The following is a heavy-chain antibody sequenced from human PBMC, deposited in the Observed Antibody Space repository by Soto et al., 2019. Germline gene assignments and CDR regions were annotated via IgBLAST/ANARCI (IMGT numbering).Heavy chain of an antibody. J-gene: IGHJ4*02. CDR1: GGSISGSY. CDR2: VYYTGST. Sequence: QVQLQESGPGLVKPSETLSLTCSVSGGSISGSYWSWIRQSPGKGLEWLGYVYYTGSTNYSPSLRSRVSISVDTSKNEFSLRLSSVHAADTAVYFCARSVAVPGAHIDYWGQGTQVTVSS. CDR3: ARSVAVPGAHIDY. V-gene: IGHV4-59*01. D-gene: IGHD6-19*01.